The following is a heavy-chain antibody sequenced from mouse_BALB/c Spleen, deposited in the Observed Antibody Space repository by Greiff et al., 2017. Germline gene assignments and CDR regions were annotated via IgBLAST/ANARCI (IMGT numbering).Heavy chain of an antibody. CDR3: ARGGYGNYAWFAY. D-gene: IGHD2-10*02. J-gene: IGHJ3*01. CDR1: GYSFTSYY. Sequence: VQLKQSGAELMKPGASVKISCKASGYSFTSYYMHWVKQSHGKSLEWIGYIDPFNGGTSYNQKFKGKATLTVDKSSSTAYMHLSSLTSEDSAVYYCARGGYGNYAWFAYWGQGTLVTVSA. V-gene: IGHV1S135*01. CDR2: IDPFNGGT.